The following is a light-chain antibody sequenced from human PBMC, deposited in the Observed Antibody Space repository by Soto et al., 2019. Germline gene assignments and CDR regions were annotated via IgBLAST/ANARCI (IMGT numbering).Light chain of an antibody. CDR3: SSYATTYTWV. CDR2: DAN. Sequence: QSALTQPRSVSGSPGQSVTISCTGTSSDVGGYNYVSWYQQHPGKAPKLIIYDANKRPSGVPDRFSGSKSGDTASLTISGLQAEDEADYYCSSYATTYTWVFGGGTKLTVL. J-gene: IGLJ2*01. V-gene: IGLV2-11*01. CDR1: SSDVGGYNY.